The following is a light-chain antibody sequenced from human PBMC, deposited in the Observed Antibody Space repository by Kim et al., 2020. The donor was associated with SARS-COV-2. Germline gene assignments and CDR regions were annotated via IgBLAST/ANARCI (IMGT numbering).Light chain of an antibody. J-gene: IGKJ2*01. CDR1: QSVGNS. Sequence: LSPGERAPLSCRASQSVGNSFAWYQHRPGQAPRLLMYDVSNRAAGIPARFSGSGSGTDFTLTITSLDPEDFAVYYCQQRRDWPAYTFGQGTKLEI. CDR2: DVS. V-gene: IGKV3-11*01. CDR3: QQRRDWPAYT.